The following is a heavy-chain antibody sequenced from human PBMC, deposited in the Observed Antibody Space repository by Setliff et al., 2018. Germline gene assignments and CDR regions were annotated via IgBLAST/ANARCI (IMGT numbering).Heavy chain of an antibody. J-gene: IGHJ4*02. CDR1: GYTFSDYG. CDR2: ISPHTGNT. CDR3: ERLVRYCTTTTCQRASGDDF. Sequence: ASVKVSCKASGYTFSDYGISWVRQAPGQGLEWMGWISPHTGNTFYAPQFQGRVIMTTDTSTNTAYMDLRSLRSDDTAVYYCERLVRYCTTTTCQRASGDDFWGQGTLVTVSS. V-gene: IGHV1-18*01. D-gene: IGHD2-2*01.